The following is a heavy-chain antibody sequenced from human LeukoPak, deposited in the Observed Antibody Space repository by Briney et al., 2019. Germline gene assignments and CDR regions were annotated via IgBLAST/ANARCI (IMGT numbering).Heavy chain of an antibody. CDR2: ISGSGGST. J-gene: IGHJ4*02. CDR3: ARGRTYFYDISGAFFDY. D-gene: IGHD3-22*01. V-gene: IGHV3-23*01. Sequence: PGGSLRLSCAASGFTFSSYAMSWVRQAPGKGLEWVSAISGSGGSTYYADSVKGRFTISRDNAKNSLYLQMNSLRAEDTAVYYCARGRTYFYDISGAFFDYWGQGTLVTVSS. CDR1: GFTFSSYA.